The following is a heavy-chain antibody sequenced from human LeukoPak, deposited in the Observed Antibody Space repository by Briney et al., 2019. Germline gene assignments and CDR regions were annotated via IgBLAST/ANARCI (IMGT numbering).Heavy chain of an antibody. J-gene: IGHJ4*02. CDR3: ANRITMIWD. CDR1: GFTFSTYA. D-gene: IGHD3-22*01. CDR2: IGDSGGST. V-gene: IGHV3-23*01. Sequence: PGGSLRLSCAASGFTFSTYAMSWVRQAPGKGLERVSAIGDSGGSTYYADSVKGRFTISRDNSKNTLYLQMNSLRAEDTAVYYCANRITMIWDWGQGTLVTVSS.